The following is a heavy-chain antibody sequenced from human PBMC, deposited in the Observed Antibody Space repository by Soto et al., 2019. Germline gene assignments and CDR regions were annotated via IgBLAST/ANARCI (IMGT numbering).Heavy chain of an antibody. CDR2: ISYDGSNK. J-gene: IGHJ6*02. D-gene: IGHD4-4*01. CDR3: AKDRTTVTSPKDRPPYYYYGMDV. Sequence: PWGSLRLSCAASGFTFSSYGMHWVRQAPGKGLEWVAVISYDGSNKYYADSVKGRFTISRDNSKNTLYLQMNSLRAEDTAVYYCAKDRTTVTSPKDRPPYYYYGMDVWGQGTTVTVSS. V-gene: IGHV3-30*18. CDR1: GFTFSSYG.